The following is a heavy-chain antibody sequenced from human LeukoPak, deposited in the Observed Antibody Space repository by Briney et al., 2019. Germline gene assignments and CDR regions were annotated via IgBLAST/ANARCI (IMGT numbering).Heavy chain of an antibody. D-gene: IGHD5-18*01. J-gene: IGHJ4*02. CDR2: INPHSGGS. CDR3: ASGSNVATAMAAYYFDY. CDR1: GYTFSVYY. V-gene: IGHV1-2*02. Sequence: GASVKVSCKASGYTFSVYYIHWVRQPPRQGPEWMGWINPHSGGSNLARKSQGRVTMTRDTSINTAYVELSSLTSDDTAVYYCASGSNVATAMAAYYFDYWGQGTLVTVSS.